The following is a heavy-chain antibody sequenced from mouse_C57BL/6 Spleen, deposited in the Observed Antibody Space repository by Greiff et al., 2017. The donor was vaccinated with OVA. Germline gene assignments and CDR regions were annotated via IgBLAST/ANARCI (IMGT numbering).Heavy chain of an antibody. J-gene: IGHJ4*01. CDR1: GYSFTDYN. CDR2: INPNYGTT. CDR3: ARRYYGSSYHYYYAMDY. Sequence: VQLQQSGPELVKPGASVKISCKASGYSFTDYNMNWVKQSNGKSLEWIGVINPNYGTTSYNQKFKGKATLTVDQSSSTAYMQLNSLTSEYSAVYYCARRYYGSSYHYYYAMDYWGQGTSVTVSS. D-gene: IGHD1-1*01. V-gene: IGHV1-39*01.